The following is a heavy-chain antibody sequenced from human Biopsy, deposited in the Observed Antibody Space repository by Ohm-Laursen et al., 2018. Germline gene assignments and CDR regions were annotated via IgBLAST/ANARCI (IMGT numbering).Heavy chain of an antibody. CDR3: ARDSGILNYGNFKYYHYYGMDV. J-gene: IGHJ6*02. D-gene: IGHD4-11*01. CDR2: IYYSEKT. V-gene: IGHV4-59*02. Sequence: PSDTLSLTCPVSGDSVTKYYWSWIRQPPGKGLEWIGHIYYSEKTNYNPSLQSRVSISDDTSRNQVSLTLSSVTAADTAVYYCARDSGILNYGNFKYYHYYGMDVWGQGTKVTVSS. CDR1: GDSVTKYY.